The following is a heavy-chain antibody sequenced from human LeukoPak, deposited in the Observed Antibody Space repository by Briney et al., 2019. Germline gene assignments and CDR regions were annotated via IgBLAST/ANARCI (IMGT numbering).Heavy chain of an antibody. CDR2: IYHSGST. CDR1: GYSISSGYY. V-gene: IGHV4-38-2*02. CDR3: ARDSRAMAGFDC. J-gene: IGHJ4*02. Sequence: PSETLSLTCTVSGYSISSGYYWGWIRQPPGKGLEWIGSIYHSGSTDYNPSLKSRVTISVDASKNQFSLKLSSVTAADTAVYYCARDSRAMAGFDCWGQGTLVTVSS. D-gene: IGHD6-19*01.